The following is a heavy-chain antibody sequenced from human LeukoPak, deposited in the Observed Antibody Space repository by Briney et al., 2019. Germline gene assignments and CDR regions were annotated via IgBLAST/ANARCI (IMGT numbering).Heavy chain of an antibody. CDR1: GGSFSGYY. V-gene: IGHV4-34*01. D-gene: IGHD3-10*01. J-gene: IGHJ4*02. CDR3: ARQARITMVRGPMDY. CDR2: INHSGST. Sequence: SETLPLTCAVYGGSFSGYYWSWIRQPPGKGLEWIGEINHSGSTNYNPSLKSRVTISVDTSKNQFSLKLSSVTAADTAVYYRARQARITMVRGPMDYWGQGTLVTVSS.